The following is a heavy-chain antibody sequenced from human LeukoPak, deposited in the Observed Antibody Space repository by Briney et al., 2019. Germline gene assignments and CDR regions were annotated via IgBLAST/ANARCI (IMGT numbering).Heavy chain of an antibody. J-gene: IGHJ4*02. CDR3: AGIWSAYYLDFIDF. V-gene: IGHV3-48*04. CDR2: ISSSSTII. D-gene: IGHD3-3*01. Sequence: GGSLRLSCGGSGFNFSPSNLNWVRQAPGKGLEWVSYISSSSTIIYYSDSVRGRFTVSRDNAKNSLYLQMNSLRVEDTAVYYCAGIWSAYYLDFIDFWGQGTLVTVSS. CDR1: GFNFSPSN.